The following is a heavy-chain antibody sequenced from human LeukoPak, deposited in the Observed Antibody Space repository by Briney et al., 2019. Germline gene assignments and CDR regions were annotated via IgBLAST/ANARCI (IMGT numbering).Heavy chain of an antibody. Sequence: ASVKVSCKASGGTFSSYAISWVRQAPGQGLEWMGRIIPIFGTANYAQKFQGRVTITADESTSTAYMELSSLRSEDTAVYYCARAPPSRGLLGYYFDYWGQGTLVTVSS. V-gene: IGHV1-69*13. D-gene: IGHD2-15*01. J-gene: IGHJ4*02. CDR2: IIPIFGTA. CDR3: ARAPPSRGLLGYYFDY. CDR1: GGTFSSYA.